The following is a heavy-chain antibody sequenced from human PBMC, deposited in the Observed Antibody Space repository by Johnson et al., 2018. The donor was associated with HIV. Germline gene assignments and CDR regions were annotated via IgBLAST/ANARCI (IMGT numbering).Heavy chain of an antibody. CDR2: ISFDGGTK. Sequence: VQLVESGGRVVQPGRSLRLSCAASGFTFGSYAMHWVRQAPGKGLEWVALISFDGGTKYYADSVKGRFIISRDDSKDTLHLHMNSLRPEDTAVYFCAREGNWNPTYGFDVWGQGTIATVSS. CDR3: AREGNWNPTYGFDV. CDR1: GFTFGSYA. V-gene: IGHV3-30*04. D-gene: IGHD1-1*01. J-gene: IGHJ3*01.